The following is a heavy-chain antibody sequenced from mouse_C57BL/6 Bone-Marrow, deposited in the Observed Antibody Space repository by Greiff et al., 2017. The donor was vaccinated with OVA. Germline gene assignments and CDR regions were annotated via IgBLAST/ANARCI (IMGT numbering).Heavy chain of an antibody. CDR1: GYTFTSYW. CDR2: IDPSDSET. CDR3: ARRYDYGDYYAMGY. V-gene: IGHV1-52*01. Sequence: QVQLQQPGAELVRPGSSVKLSCKASGYTFTSYWMHWVKQRPIQGLEWIGNIDPSDSETHYNQKFKDKATLTVDKSSSTAYMQLSSLTSEDSAVYYCARRYDYGDYYAMGYWGQGTSVTVSS. D-gene: IGHD2-4*01. J-gene: IGHJ4*01.